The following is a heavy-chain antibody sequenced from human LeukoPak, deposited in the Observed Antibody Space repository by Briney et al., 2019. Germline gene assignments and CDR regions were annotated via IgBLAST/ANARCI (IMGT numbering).Heavy chain of an antibody. V-gene: IGHV4-39*07. Sequence: SETLSLTCTVSGGSISSSSYYWGWIRQPPGKGLEWIGSIYYSGSTYYNPSLKSRITISVDTSKNQFSLNMRSVTAADTAVYYCAREVSDYGNWAPFDDWGQGTLVTVSS. CDR3: AREVSDYGNWAPFDD. CDR2: IYYSGST. J-gene: IGHJ4*02. CDR1: GGSISSSSYY. D-gene: IGHD4-11*01.